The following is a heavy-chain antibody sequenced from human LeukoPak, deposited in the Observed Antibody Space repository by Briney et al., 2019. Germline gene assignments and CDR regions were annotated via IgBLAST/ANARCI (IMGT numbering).Heavy chain of an antibody. CDR3: VRGGDYGILDY. V-gene: IGHV1-3*02. CDR1: GYSFSSFA. Sequence: ASVKVSCKASGYSFSSFAIHWVRQAPGQRLEWMGWSNAGNGNTRYSQKFQDRITITRDTSASTAYMTLSSLKSEDMAVYYCVRGGDYGILDYWGQGTLVTVSS. J-gene: IGHJ4*02. CDR2: SNAGNGNT. D-gene: IGHD4-17*01.